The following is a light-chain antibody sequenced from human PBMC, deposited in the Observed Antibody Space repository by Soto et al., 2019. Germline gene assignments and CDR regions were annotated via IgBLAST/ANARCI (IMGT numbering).Light chain of an antibody. J-gene: IGLJ2*01. CDR1: SSNIGAGYD. V-gene: IGLV1-40*01. Sequence: QSVLTQPPSVSGAPGQRVTISCTGSSSNIGAGYDVHWYQQLPGTAPKLLIYGNSNRPSGVPDRFSGSKSGTSASLAITGLQAEDEADYYCYSAADNIRVFGGGTKLTVL. CDR2: GNS. CDR3: YSAADNIRV.